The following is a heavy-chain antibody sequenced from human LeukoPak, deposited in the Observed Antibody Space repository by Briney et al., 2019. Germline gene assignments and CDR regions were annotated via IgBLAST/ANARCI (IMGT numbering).Heavy chain of an antibody. CDR2: INAGNGNT. V-gene: IGHV1-3*01. Sequence: ASVKVSCKASGYTFTSYAMHWVRQAPGQRLEWMGWINAGNGNTKYSQKFQGRVTITRDTSASTAYMELSSLRPEDTAVYYCARDGTDYYDSSGQTAGDGINAFDIWGQGTMVTVSS. J-gene: IGHJ3*02. CDR1: GYTFTSYA. D-gene: IGHD3-22*01. CDR3: ARDGTDYYDSSGQTAGDGINAFDI.